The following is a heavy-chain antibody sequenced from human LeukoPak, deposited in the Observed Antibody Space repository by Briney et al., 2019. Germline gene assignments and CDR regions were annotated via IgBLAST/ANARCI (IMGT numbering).Heavy chain of an antibody. CDR1: GFTFSNYA. D-gene: IGHD6-19*01. Sequence: GRSLRLSCAASGFTFSNYAMHWVRQAPGKGLEWVAVISSDGSNRYYADSVKGRFTISRDNSKNTLYLQMNSLRAEDTAVYYCAKEISSGWYGAFDIWGQGTMVTVSS. CDR3: AKEISSGWYGAFDI. CDR2: ISSDGSNR. J-gene: IGHJ3*02. V-gene: IGHV3-30-3*01.